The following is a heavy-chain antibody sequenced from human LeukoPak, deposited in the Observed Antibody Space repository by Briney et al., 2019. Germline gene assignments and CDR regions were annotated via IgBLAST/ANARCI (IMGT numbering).Heavy chain of an antibody. J-gene: IGHJ4*02. V-gene: IGHV4-34*01. CDR2: INHGGST. D-gene: IGHD2-21*01. Sequence: SETLSLTCAVYGENFSIYFYSWIRQPPGKGLEWIGEINHGGSTSYNPSLKSRVTISVDTSKNQFSLRLSSVTAADTAVYYCARDSNYFDYWGQGTLVTVSS. CDR3: ARDSNYFDY. CDR1: GENFSIYF.